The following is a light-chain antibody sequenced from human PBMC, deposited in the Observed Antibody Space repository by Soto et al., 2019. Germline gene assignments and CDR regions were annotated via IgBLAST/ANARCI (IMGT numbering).Light chain of an antibody. J-gene: IGKJ1*01. CDR1: QGIRND. Sequence: DIQMTQFPSSLSASVGDRVTITCRASQGIRNDLGWYQQKPGKAPKRLIYAASSLQSGVPSRFSGSGSGKELTLSISSLQHEDSATFYCLQHSTYPLTFGQGTKVEIK. CDR3: LQHSTYPLT. CDR2: AAS. V-gene: IGKV1-17*01.